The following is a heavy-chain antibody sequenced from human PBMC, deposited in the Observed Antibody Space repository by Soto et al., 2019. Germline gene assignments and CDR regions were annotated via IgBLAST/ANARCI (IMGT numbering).Heavy chain of an antibody. CDR2: IIPIFGTA. Sequence: SVKVSCKASGGTFSSYAISWVRQAPGQGLEWMGGIIPIFGTANYAQKFQGRVTITADESTSTAYMELSSLRSEDTAVYYCARVDRHRYCTNGVCYNAAFDIWGQGTMVTVSS. J-gene: IGHJ3*02. CDR1: GGTFSSYA. CDR3: ARVDRHRYCTNGVCYNAAFDI. D-gene: IGHD2-8*01. V-gene: IGHV1-69*13.